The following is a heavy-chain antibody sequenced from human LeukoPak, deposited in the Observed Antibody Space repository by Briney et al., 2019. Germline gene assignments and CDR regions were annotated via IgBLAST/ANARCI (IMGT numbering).Heavy chain of an antibody. Sequence: GGSLRLSCAASGFTFSSYAMSWVRQAPGKGVEWVSAISGSGGSTYYADSVKGRFTISRDNSKNTLYLQMNSLRAEDTAVYYCAKDGVTMIGRGTYFDYWGQGTLVTVSS. D-gene: IGHD3-22*01. V-gene: IGHV3-23*01. CDR2: ISGSGGST. J-gene: IGHJ4*02. CDR1: GFTFSSYA. CDR3: AKDGVTMIGRGTYFDY.